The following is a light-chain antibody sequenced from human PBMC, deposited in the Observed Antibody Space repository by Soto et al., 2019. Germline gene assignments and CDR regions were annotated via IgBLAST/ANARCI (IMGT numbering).Light chain of an antibody. Sequence: QSALTQPASVSGSPGQSITISCTGTRGDVGSYNLVSWYQQHPGKAPKLMIYEVSKRPSGFSNRFSGSKSGNTASLTISGLQAEDEADYYCCSYAGSSTPYVFGTGT. V-gene: IGLV2-23*02. CDR2: EVS. CDR3: CSYAGSSTPYV. CDR1: RGDVGSYNL. J-gene: IGLJ1*01.